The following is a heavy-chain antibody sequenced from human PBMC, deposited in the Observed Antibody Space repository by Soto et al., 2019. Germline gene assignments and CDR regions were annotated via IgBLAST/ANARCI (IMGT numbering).Heavy chain of an antibody. Sequence: QVQLVQSVAEVKKPGASVKVSCKASGYTFTSYGISWVRQAPGQGLEWMGWISAYNGDTDYAHNLQGRVTLTPDTSTTTAYMELRSLRSDDTAVYYGARGASSLPGFYWGQGTLVTVSS. CDR3: ARGASSLPGFY. V-gene: IGHV1-18*01. CDR1: GYTFTSYG. D-gene: IGHD6-13*01. J-gene: IGHJ4*02. CDR2: ISAYNGDT.